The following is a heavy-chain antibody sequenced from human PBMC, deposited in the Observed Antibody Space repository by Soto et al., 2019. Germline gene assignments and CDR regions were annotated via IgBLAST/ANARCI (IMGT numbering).Heavy chain of an antibody. V-gene: IGHV4-34*01. Sequence: PSETLFLTCAVYGGSFSGYYWSWIRQPPGKGLEWIGEINHSGSTNYNPSLKSRVTISVDTSKNQFSLKLSSVTAADTAVYYCARPNGYYGSGSYHPFDYWGQGTLVTVSS. J-gene: IGHJ4*02. CDR3: ARPNGYYGSGSYHPFDY. D-gene: IGHD3-10*01. CDR2: INHSGST. CDR1: GGSFSGYY.